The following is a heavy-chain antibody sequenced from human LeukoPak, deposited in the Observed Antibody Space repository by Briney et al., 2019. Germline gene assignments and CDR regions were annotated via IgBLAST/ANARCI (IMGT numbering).Heavy chain of an antibody. V-gene: IGHV3-23*01. D-gene: IGHD3-10*01. Sequence: PGGSLRLSCAASGFTFSSHGMSWVRQAPGKGLEWVSTISGSGDYTYYADSVKGRFTISRDNSKNTLYLQMNSLRAEDTAVYYCAKGMVRGVILKGFDYWGQGTLVTVSS. J-gene: IGHJ4*02. CDR2: ISGSGDYT. CDR1: GFTFSSHG. CDR3: AKGMVRGVILKGFDY.